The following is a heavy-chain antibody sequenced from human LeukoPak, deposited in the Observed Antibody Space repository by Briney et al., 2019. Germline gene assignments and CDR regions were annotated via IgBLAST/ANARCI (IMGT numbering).Heavy chain of an antibody. V-gene: IGHV3-7*01. D-gene: IGHD6-6*01. CDR2: IKQDGTEK. CDR3: VRDSASRSSGIFDP. Sequence: PGGSLRLSCAASGFNFYNFWMTWVRQAPGKGLEWVANIKQDGTEKYYGGSVKGRFTISRDNVKNSVSLQINSLRVDDTAVYYCVRDSASRSSGIFDPWGQGTLVTVSS. CDR1: GFNFYNFW. J-gene: IGHJ5*02.